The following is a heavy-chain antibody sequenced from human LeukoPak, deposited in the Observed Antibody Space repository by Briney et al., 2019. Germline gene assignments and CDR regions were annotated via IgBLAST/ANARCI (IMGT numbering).Heavy chain of an antibody. CDR2: IYYSGSA. CDR3: ATYYEILTGYSIDY. Sequence: SETLSLTCTVSGDSISSSIYYWGWIRQPPGKGLEWIGSIYYSGSAYYNRSLKSRVSISVDTSKNQFSLKLSSVTAADTAVYYCATYYEILTGYSIDYWGQGTLVTVSS. J-gene: IGHJ4*02. D-gene: IGHD3-9*01. V-gene: IGHV4-39*01. CDR1: GDSISSSIYY.